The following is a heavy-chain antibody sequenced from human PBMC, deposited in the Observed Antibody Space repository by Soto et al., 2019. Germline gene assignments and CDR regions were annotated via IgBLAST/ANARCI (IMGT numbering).Heavy chain of an antibody. Sequence: QVQLVQSGAEVKKPGSSVKVSCKASGGTFSSYAISGVRQAPGQGLEWMGGIIPIFGTANYAQKFQGRVTITADESTSTAYMELSSLRSEDTAVYYCARDTRIYYYYGMDVWGQGTTVTVSS. V-gene: IGHV1-69*01. CDR1: GGTFSSYA. CDR2: IIPIFGTA. J-gene: IGHJ6*02. CDR3: ARDTRIYYYYGMDV.